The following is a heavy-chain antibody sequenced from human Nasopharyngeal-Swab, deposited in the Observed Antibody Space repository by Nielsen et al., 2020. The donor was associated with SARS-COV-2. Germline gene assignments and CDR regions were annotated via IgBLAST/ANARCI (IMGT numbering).Heavy chain of an antibody. CDR2: IYYSGST. CDR1: GGSISSSSYY. V-gene: IGHV4-39*01. CDR3: AREIVVVPAARRTYFDY. J-gene: IGHJ4*02. D-gene: IGHD2-2*01. Sequence: SETLSLTCTVSGGSISSSSYYWGWIRQPPGKGLEWIGSIYYSGSTYYNPSLKSRVTISVDTSKNQYSLKLGSVTAADTAVYYCAREIVVVPAARRTYFDYWGQGTLVTVSS.